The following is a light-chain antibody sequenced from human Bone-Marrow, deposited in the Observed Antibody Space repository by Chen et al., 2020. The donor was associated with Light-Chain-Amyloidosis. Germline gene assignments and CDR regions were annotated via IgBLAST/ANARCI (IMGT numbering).Light chain of an antibody. CDR3: QSYDDSLSGVV. CDR1: KSNIGADND. Sequence: QSVLTQPPSVSGAPGERVTISCTGSKSNIGADNDVHWYQVLPGTAPKVVIYNDNKRPSGVPDRSSGSSCGTSASLAMTGLQAADEADYYCQSYDDSLSGVVFGGGTKLTVL. CDR2: NDN. J-gene: IGLJ2*01. V-gene: IGLV1-40*01.